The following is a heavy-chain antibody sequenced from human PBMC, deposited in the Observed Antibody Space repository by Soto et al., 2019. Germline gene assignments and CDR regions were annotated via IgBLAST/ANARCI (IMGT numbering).Heavy chain of an antibody. CDR3: ARGDKSPLYYYDSSGYYFLLDY. CDR2: MNPNSGNT. CDR1: GYTFTSYD. J-gene: IGHJ4*02. Sequence: QVQLVQSGAEVKKPGASVKVSCKASGYTFTSYDINWVRQATGPGLEWMGWMNPNSGNTGYAQKFQGRVTMTRNTSISTAYMELSSLRSEDTAVYYCARGDKSPLYYYDSSGYYFLLDYWGQGTLVTVSS. D-gene: IGHD3-22*01. V-gene: IGHV1-8*01.